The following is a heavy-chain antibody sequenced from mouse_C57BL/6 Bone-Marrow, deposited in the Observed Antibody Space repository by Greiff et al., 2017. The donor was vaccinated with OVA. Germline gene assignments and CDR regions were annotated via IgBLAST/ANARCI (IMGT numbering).Heavy chain of an antibody. D-gene: IGHD2-4*01. V-gene: IGHV1-81*01. J-gene: IGHJ3*01. CDR1: GYTFTSYG. CDR2: IYPRSGNT. Sequence: VQLQQSGAELARPGASVKLSCKASGYTFTSYGISWVKQRTGQGLEWIGEIYPRSGNTYYNEKFKGKATLTVDKSSSTAHMELRSLTSEDSAVYYCARHYDYDSAWFAYWGQGTLVTVSA. CDR3: ARHYDYDSAWFAY.